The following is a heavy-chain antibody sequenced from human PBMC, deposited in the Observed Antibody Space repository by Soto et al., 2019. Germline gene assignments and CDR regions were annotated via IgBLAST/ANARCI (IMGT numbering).Heavy chain of an antibody. J-gene: IGHJ4*02. D-gene: IGHD4-17*01. CDR1: GGSISSSTYY. CDR2: IYYSGST. Sequence: SETLSLTCTGSGGSISSSTYYWGWIRQPPGKGLEWIGSIYYSGSTYYNPSLKSRVTISVDTSKNQFSLKLSSVTAADTAVYYCANSYGDYVSYWGQGTLVTVS. CDR3: ANSYGDYVSY. V-gene: IGHV4-39*01.